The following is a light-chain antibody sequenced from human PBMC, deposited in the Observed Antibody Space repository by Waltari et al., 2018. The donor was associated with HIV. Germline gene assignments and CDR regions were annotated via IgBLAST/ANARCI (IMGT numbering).Light chain of an antibody. CDR2: QDT. CDR1: KLGDRY. J-gene: IGLJ2*01. V-gene: IGLV3-1*01. Sequence: SYELTQPPSVSVSPGQTASITCSGDKLGDRYACWYYQKPGQSPVLVIYQDTKRPSGIPERFSGSNSGTPATLTISGTQAMDEADYYCQAWDSSTAVFGGGTKLTVL. CDR3: QAWDSSTAV.